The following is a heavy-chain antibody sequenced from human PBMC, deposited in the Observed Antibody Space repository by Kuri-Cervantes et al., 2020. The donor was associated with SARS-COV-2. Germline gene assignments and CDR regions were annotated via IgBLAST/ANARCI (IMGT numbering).Heavy chain of an antibody. Sequence: GESLKISCAASGFTFSSYEMNWVRQAPGKGLEWVSYISSSGSTIYYADSVKGRFTISRDNAKNSLYLQMNSLRAEDTAVYYCARVEVAGMSYGMDVWGQGTTVTVSS. J-gene: IGHJ6*02. V-gene: IGHV3-48*03. CDR3: ARVEVAGMSYGMDV. CDR2: ISSSGSTI. CDR1: GFTFSSYE. D-gene: IGHD6-19*01.